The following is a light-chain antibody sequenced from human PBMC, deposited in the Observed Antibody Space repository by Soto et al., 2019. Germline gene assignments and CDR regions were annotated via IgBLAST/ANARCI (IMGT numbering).Light chain of an antibody. J-gene: IGLJ2*01. CDR1: NSDVGSYIY. CDR2: EVT. CDR3: SSYSSGSTLVV. Sequence: QSALTQPASVSGSPGQSITISCTGTNSDVGSYIYVSWYQHHPGKVPKLLIYEVTNRPSGVSSRFSGSKSGNTASRTISGLQAEDEADYYCSSYSSGSTLVVFGGGTKLTVL. V-gene: IGLV2-14*01.